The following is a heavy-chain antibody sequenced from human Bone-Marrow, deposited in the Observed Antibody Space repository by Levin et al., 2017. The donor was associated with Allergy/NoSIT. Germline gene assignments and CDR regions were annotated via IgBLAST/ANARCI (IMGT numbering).Heavy chain of an antibody. J-gene: IGHJ4*02. CDR3: ARRLMVRGVIINRPFDY. Sequence: SETLSLTCTVSGGSISSSSYYWGWIRQPPGKGLEWIGSIYYSGSTYYNPSLKSRVTISVDTSKNQFSLKLSSVTAADTAVYYCARRLMVRGVIINRPFDYWGQGTLVTVSS. D-gene: IGHD3-10*01. V-gene: IGHV4-39*01. CDR1: GGSISSSSYY. CDR2: IYYSGST.